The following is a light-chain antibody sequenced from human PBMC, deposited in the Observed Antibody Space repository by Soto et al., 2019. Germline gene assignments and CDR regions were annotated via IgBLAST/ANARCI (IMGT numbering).Light chain of an antibody. J-gene: IGKJ5*01. CDR1: QSVSSSY. CDR2: GAS. V-gene: IGKV3-20*01. CDR3: QQYGSSPPIT. Sequence: EIVLTQSPGTLSLSPGERATLSCRARQSVSSSYLAWYQQKPGQAPRLLISGASSRATGIPDTFSGSRSGTDFTLTISRLEPEDFAVYYCQQYGSSPPITFGQGTRLEIK.